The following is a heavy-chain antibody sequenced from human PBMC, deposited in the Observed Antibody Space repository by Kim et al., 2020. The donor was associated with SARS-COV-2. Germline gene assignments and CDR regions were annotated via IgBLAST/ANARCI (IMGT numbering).Heavy chain of an antibody. CDR3: ARSRIRITMVREVREGNWFDP. CDR1: GYTFTSYA. J-gene: IGHJ5*02. D-gene: IGHD3-10*01. Sequence: ASVKVSCKASGYTFTSYAMNWVRQAPGQGLEWMGWINTNTGNPTYAQGFTGRFGFSLDTSVSTAYLQISSLKSEDTAVYYCARSRIRITMVREVREGNWFDPWGQGTLVTVSS. CDR2: INTNTGNP. V-gene: IGHV7-4-1*02.